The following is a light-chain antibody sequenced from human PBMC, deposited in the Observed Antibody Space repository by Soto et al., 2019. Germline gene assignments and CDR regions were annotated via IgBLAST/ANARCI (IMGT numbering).Light chain of an antibody. J-gene: IGKJ5*01. V-gene: IGKV3-11*01. CDR3: QQRSNWPRIT. CDR1: QSVSTY. Sequence: EIMMTQSPSTLSVSPGERDTLYCRASQSVSTYLAWYQQKPGQAPRLLIYDASNRATGIPARFSGSGSGTDFTLTISSLEPEDFALYYCQQRSNWPRITFGQGTRLEI. CDR2: DAS.